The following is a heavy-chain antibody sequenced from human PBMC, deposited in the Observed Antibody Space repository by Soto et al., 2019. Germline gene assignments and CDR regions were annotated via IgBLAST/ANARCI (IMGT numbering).Heavy chain of an antibody. D-gene: IGHD3-10*01. Sequence: QVQLVQSGAEVKKPGASVKVSCKASGYTFTDYYIHWVRQAPGQGLEWVGKINPNGGTTTYAQKFPGRVPVPGETPTSTANLELNSLTPGDTAFYSCARVQGNSAGSYNRGQGTQVSVSS. V-gene: IGHV1-46*03. CDR3: ARVQGNSAGSYN. J-gene: IGHJ4*02. CDR2: INPNGGTT. CDR1: GYTFTDYY.